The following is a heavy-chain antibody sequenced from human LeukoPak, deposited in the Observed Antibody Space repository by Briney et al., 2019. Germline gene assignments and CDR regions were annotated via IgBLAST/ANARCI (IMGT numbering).Heavy chain of an antibody. Sequence: GRSLRLSCAASGFTFSSYAIHWVRQAPGKGLEWVAVISYDGSNKYYADSVKGRFTISRDNSKNTLYLQMNSLRAEDTAVYYCARSYVPAAKRATIRGILDYWGQGTLVTVSS. V-gene: IGHV3-30*04. CDR2: ISYDGSNK. CDR3: ARSYVPAAKRATIRGILDY. J-gene: IGHJ4*02. D-gene: IGHD2-2*01. CDR1: GFTFSSYA.